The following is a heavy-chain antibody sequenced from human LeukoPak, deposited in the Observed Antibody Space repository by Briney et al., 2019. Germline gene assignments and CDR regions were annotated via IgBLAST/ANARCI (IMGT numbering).Heavy chain of an antibody. CDR1: GFTVSSNY. J-gene: IGHJ4*02. Sequence: GGSLRLSCAASGFTVSSNYMSWVRQAPGKGLEWVANIKEDGSGKYHVDSVKGRFTISRDNAKNSLYLQMNSLRAEDTAVYYCATYNWNDGGFDYWGQGALVTVSS. D-gene: IGHD1-20*01. CDR3: ATYNWNDGGFDY. CDR2: IKEDGSGK. V-gene: IGHV3-7*01.